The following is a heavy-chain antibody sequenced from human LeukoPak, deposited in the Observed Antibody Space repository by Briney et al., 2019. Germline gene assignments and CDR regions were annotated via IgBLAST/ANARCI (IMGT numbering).Heavy chain of an antibody. J-gene: IGHJ3*02. V-gene: IGHV3-74*01. Sequence: GGSLRLSCAASGFTFSSYWMHWVRQAPGKGLVWVSRINTDGSSTSYADSVKGRFTISRDNAKNTLYLQMNSPRAEDTAVYYCATHDRLMASAFDIWGQGTMVTVSS. CDR1: GFTFSSYW. CDR2: INTDGSST. CDR3: ATHDRLMASAFDI. D-gene: IGHD5-24*01.